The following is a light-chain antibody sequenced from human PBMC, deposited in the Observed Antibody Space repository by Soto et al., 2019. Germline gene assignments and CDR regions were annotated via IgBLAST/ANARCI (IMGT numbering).Light chain of an antibody. J-gene: IGKJ3*01. CDR1: QSVSSSY. CDR2: GAA. Sequence: EIVLTQSTGTLSLSPGERATLACRASQSVSSSYLAWYQQKPGQAPRLLIYGAASRATGIPDRFSGSGSGTDFTLTISRLEPEDFAEYYCQQYGSSLFTFGPGTKVDIK. V-gene: IGKV3-20*01. CDR3: QQYGSSLFT.